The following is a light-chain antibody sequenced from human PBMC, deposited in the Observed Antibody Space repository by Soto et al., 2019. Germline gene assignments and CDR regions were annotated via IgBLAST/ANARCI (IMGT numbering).Light chain of an antibody. CDR2: AVT. V-gene: IGLV2-14*01. J-gene: IGLJ2*01. CDR1: SSDVGGYNY. Sequence: QSALTQPASVSGSPGQSITISCTGTSSDVGGYNYVSWYQQHPGKAPKLMIYAVTNRPSGVSDRFSGSKSGNTASLTISGLQAEDEADYYCSSYTSRSTLLVFGGGTKLTVL. CDR3: SSYTSRSTLLV.